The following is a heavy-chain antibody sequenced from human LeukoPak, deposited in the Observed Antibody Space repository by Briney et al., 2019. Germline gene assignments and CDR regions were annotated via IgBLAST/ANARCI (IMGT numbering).Heavy chain of an antibody. CDR3: AKDPRGSSTRDYYYYYMDV. D-gene: IGHD2-2*01. J-gene: IGHJ6*03. CDR2: IRYDGSNK. V-gene: IGHV3-30*02. CDR1: GFTFSSYG. Sequence: GGSLRLSCAASGFTFSSYGMHWVRQAPGKGLEWVAFIRYDGSNKYYADSVKGRFTISRDNSKNTLYLQMNSLRAEDTAVYYCAKDPRGSSTRDYYYYYMDVWGKGTTVTVSS.